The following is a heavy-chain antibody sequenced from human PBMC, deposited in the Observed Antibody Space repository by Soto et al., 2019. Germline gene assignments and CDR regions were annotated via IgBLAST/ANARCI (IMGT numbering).Heavy chain of an antibody. D-gene: IGHD6-19*01. V-gene: IGHV1-18*01. CDR3: ARVGGIAVAGRTPLTFDY. CDR1: GYAFTSYG. J-gene: IGHJ4*02. CDR2: ISAYNGNT. Sequence: QVQLVQSGAEVKKPGASVKVSCKASGYAFTSYGISWVRQAPGQGLEWMGWISAYNGNTNYAQKLQGRVTMTTDTHTSTAYMELRSLRSDDTAVYYCARVGGIAVAGRTPLTFDYWGQGTLVTVSS.